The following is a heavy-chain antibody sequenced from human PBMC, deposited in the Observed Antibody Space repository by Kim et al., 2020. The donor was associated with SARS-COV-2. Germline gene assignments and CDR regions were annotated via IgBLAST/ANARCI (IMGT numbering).Heavy chain of an antibody. CDR1: GGSFSGYY. J-gene: IGHJ6*02. CDR2: INHSGST. CDR3: ARGGCVRDSYRVCLHYYYYFGMDV. Sequence: SETLSLTCAVYGGSFSGYYWSWIRQPPGKGLEWIGEINHSGSTNYNPSLKSRVTISVDTSKNQFSLKLSSVTAADTAVYYCARGGCVRDSYRVCLHYYYYFGMDVWGQGTTVTVSS. D-gene: IGHD5-18*01. V-gene: IGHV4-34*01.